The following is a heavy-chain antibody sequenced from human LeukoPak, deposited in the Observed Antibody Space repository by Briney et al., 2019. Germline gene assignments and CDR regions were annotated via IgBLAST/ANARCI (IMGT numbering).Heavy chain of an antibody. CDR3: ARDRYCSSTSCYYFDY. J-gene: IGHJ4*02. D-gene: IGHD2-2*01. CDR2: FSSSSSTI. V-gene: IGHV3-48*02. CDR1: GFIFSSYS. Sequence: GGPLRLSCAASGFIFSSYSMNWVRQAPGKGLEWVTYFSSSSSTIYYADSVKGRFTISRDNAKNSLYLQMNSLRDEDTAVYYCARDRYCSSTSCYYFDYWGQGTLVTVSS.